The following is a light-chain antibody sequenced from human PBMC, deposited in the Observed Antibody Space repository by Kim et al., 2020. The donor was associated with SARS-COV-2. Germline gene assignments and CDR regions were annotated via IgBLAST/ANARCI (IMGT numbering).Light chain of an antibody. J-gene: IGLJ2*01. V-gene: IGLV2-11*03. CDR3: CSFAGSYFL. CDR2: DVN. Sequence: PGKSVTISCTGTSNDGGGYNFVSWYQQHPGKAPKFMIYDVNKRPSGVPDRFSGSKSGNTASLTISGLQADDEADYYCCSFAGSYFLFGGGTKVTVL. CDR1: SNDGGGYNF.